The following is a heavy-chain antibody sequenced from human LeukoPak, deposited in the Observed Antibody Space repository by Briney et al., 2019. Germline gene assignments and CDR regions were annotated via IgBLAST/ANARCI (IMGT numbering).Heavy chain of an antibody. D-gene: IGHD6-19*01. V-gene: IGHV4-34*01. Sequence: PSETLSLTXAVYGGSFSGYYWSWIRQTPGKGLEWIGEINHSGSTNYNPSLKSRVTISVDTSKNQFSLKLSSVTAADTAVYYCARGRIAVAAPYYYYMDVWGKGTTVTVSS. CDR1: GGSFSGYY. CDR2: INHSGST. CDR3: ARGRIAVAAPYYYYMDV. J-gene: IGHJ6*03.